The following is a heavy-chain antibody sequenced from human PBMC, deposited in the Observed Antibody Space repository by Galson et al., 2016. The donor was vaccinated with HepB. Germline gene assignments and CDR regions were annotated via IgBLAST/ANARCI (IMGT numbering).Heavy chain of an antibody. CDR1: EFSFSDXX. CDR2: XXSGXXXT. V-gene: IGHV3-11*06. D-gene: IGHD2-15*01. J-gene: IGHJ6*02. CDR3: VRDQTPRAMDI. Sequence: SLRLSCAASEFSFSDXXMSXXXQAXXKGLXXVSXXXSGXXXTXXXDSVXGRFTIXRDNGKNSLXLQMNSLRVEDTGXYYCVRDQTPRAMDIWGQGTTVTVSS.